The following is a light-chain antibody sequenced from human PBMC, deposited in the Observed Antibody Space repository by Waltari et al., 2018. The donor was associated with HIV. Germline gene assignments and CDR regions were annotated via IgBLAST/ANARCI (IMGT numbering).Light chain of an antibody. J-gene: IGLJ1*01. CDR3: CSYAGSSTPYV. CDR2: EVS. Sequence: QSALTQPASVFGSPGQSITISCTGTSSDVGSYNLVSWYQQHPGKAPKLMIYEVSKRPSVVSNRFSGSKSGNTASLTISGLHAEDEADYYCCSYAGSSTPYVFGTGTKVTVL. CDR1: SSDVGSYNL. V-gene: IGLV2-23*02.